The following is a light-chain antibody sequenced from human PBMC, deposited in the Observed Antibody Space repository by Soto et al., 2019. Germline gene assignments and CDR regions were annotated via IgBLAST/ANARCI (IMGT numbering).Light chain of an antibody. CDR2: GAS. J-gene: IGKJ1*01. CDR3: QQYSSSPRT. V-gene: IGKV3-20*01. Sequence: ENVLTQSPGTLSLSPGEGATLSCRASQSVSSNYLAWYQQKPGQAPRLLIYGASSRATGIPDRFSGSGSGTDFTLTIGRLEPEDFAVYYCQQYSSSPRTFGQGTKVDI. CDR1: QSVSSNY.